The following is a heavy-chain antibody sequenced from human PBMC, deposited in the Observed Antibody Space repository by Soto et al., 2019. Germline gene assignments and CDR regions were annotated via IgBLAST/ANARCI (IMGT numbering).Heavy chain of an antibody. V-gene: IGHV1-69*01. J-gene: IGHJ5*02. CDR3: ARDRGYCGCDCYVNWFDP. CDR2: IIPIFGTA. CDR1: GGTFSSYA. Sequence: QVQLVQSGAEVKKPGSSVKVSCKASGGTFSSYAISWVRQAPGQGLEWMGGIIPIFGTANYAQKFQGRVTIAADESTNTAYMELNSLRSEDTAVYYCARDRGYCGCDCYVNWFDPWGQGTLVTVSS. D-gene: IGHD2-21*02.